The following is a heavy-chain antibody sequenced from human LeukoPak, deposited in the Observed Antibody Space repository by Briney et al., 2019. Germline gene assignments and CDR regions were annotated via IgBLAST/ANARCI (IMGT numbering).Heavy chain of an antibody. CDR2: N. V-gene: IGHV3-30*03. D-gene: IGHD3-22*01. CDR1: GFTFSSYW. Sequence: GGSLRLSCAASGFTFSSYWMSWVRQAPGKGLKWVAVNYYADSVKGRFTISRDNSKNTLYLQMNSLRPDDTAVYYCARAPGTMIVVDYWGQGTLVTVSS. J-gene: IGHJ4*02. CDR3: ARAPGTMIVVDY.